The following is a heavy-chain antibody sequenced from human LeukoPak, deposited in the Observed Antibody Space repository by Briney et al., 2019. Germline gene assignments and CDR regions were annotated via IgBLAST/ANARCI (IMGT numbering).Heavy chain of an antibody. Sequence: SVKVSFKASGGTFSSYAISWVRQAPGQGLEWMGRIIPIPGIANYAQKFQGRVTITADKSTSTAYMELSSLRSEDTAVYYCARVDTAMVIDYWGQGTLVTVSS. CDR2: IIPIPGIA. V-gene: IGHV1-69*04. D-gene: IGHD5-18*01. J-gene: IGHJ4*02. CDR1: GGTFSSYA. CDR3: ARVDTAMVIDY.